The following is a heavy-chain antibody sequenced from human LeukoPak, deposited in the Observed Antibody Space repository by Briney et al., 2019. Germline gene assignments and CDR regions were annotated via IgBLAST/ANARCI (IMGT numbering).Heavy chain of an antibody. Sequence: GGSLRLSCEASGFTFRNYAMSWVRQAPGRGLEWVSAISGSGGSTYYADSVKGRFTISRDNSKNTLYLQMNSLRAEDTAVYYCAKDRSFNYFDYWGQGTLVTVSS. CDR1: GFTFRNYA. CDR2: ISGSGGST. J-gene: IGHJ4*02. V-gene: IGHV3-23*01. D-gene: IGHD1-26*01. CDR3: AKDRSFNYFDY.